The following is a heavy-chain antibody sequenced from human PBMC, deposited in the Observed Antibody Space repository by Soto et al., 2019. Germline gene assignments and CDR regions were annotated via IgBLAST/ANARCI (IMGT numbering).Heavy chain of an antibody. V-gene: IGHV6-1*01. CDR2: TYYRSKWYN. CDR1: GDSVSSNSAA. CDR3: ARDSRNWRFDY. Sequence: VDQSQTLSLTCAISGDSVSSNSAAWNWIRQSPSGGLGWLGRTYYRSKWYNDYALSVKSRITINPNTSKNQFSLQLSSVTPEDTAVYYCARDSRNWRFDYWGQGTLVTVSS. J-gene: IGHJ4*02. D-gene: IGHD1-1*01.